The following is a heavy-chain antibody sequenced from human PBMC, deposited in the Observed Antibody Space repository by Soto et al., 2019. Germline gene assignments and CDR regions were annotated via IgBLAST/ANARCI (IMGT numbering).Heavy chain of an antibody. D-gene: IGHD3-16*01. CDR3: ARVRPNNYIWGSSTFDI. V-gene: IGHV4-4*02. J-gene: IGHJ3*02. Sequence: QVQLQESGPGLVKPSGTLSLTCAVSSGSISSSNWWSWVRQPPGKGLEWIGEIYHSGSTNYNPSLKSRVTISEDKSKNQFSLKRSSVTAADTAGYYWARVRPNNYIWGSSTFDIWGQGTMVTVSS. CDR2: IYHSGST. CDR1: SGSISSSNW.